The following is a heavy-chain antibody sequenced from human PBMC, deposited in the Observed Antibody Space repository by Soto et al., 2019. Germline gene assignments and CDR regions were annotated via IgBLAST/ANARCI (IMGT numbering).Heavy chain of an antibody. V-gene: IGHV3-30*18. CDR2: ISYDGSNK. CDR3: AKELKQQLVLAFDI. CDR1: GFTFSSYG. Sequence: GWSLRLSCAASGFTFSSYGMHWVRQAPGKGLEWVAVISYDGSNKYYADSVKGRFTISRDNSKNTLYLQMNSLRAEDTAVYYCAKELKQQLVLAFDIWGQGTMVTV. D-gene: IGHD6-13*01. J-gene: IGHJ3*02.